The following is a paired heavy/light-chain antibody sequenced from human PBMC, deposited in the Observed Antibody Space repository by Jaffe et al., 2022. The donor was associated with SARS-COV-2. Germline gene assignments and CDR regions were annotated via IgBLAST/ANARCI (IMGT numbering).Light chain of an antibody. Sequence: DIQMTQSPSSLSASVADRVTITCRASQSVSNYLNWYQHKPGKAPNLLIYAASSLQSGVPSRFSGSGSGTDFTLTISTLQPEDFATYYCQQHYSTPHTFGQGTKLEIK. V-gene: IGKV1-39*01. CDR3: QQHYSTPHT. CDR2: AAS. J-gene: IGKJ2*01. CDR1: QSVSNY.
Heavy chain of an antibody. CDR2: IYTSGSA. CDR1: GGSISSGGHY. V-gene: IGHV4-61*02. CDR3: ARAYSSGWYKSHYFDS. D-gene: IGHD6-19*01. J-gene: IGHJ4*02. Sequence: QVQLQESGPGLVKPSQTLSLTCTVSGGSISSGGHYWSWIRQPAGKGLEWIGHIYTSGSANYNPSLKSRVTISVDTSKNQFSLKLSSVTAADTAVYYCARAYSSGWYKSHYFDSWGQGTLVTVSS.